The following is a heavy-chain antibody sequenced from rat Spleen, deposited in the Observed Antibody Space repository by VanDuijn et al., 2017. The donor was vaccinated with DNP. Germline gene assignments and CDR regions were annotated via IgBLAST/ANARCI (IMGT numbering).Heavy chain of an antibody. CDR2: IKTGGGST. J-gene: IGHJ2*01. V-gene: IGHV5-58*01. CDR3: TTSILRVFDY. CDR1: GFTFSNYW. Sequence: EVQLVETGGGLVQPGGSLKLSCVASGFTFSNYWMYWIRQAPGKGLEWVASIKTGGGSTYYPDSVKGRFTISRDNAKSSLYLQMDSLRSEDTATYYCTTSILRVFDYWGQGVMVTVSS. D-gene: IGHD1-6*01.